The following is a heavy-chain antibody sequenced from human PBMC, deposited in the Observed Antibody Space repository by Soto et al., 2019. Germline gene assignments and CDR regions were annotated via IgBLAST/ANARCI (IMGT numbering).Heavy chain of an antibody. J-gene: IGHJ4*02. Sequence: QVQLVQSGAEVKKHGSSVKVSCKASGGTFSSYAISWVRQAPGQGLEWMGGIIPIFGTANYAQKFQGRVTITADESTSTAYMELSSLRSEDTAVYYCARDYLSDYYGSGSYFRYWGQGTLVTVSS. CDR1: GGTFSSYA. V-gene: IGHV1-69*01. CDR3: ARDYLSDYYGSGSYFRY. D-gene: IGHD3-10*01. CDR2: IIPIFGTA.